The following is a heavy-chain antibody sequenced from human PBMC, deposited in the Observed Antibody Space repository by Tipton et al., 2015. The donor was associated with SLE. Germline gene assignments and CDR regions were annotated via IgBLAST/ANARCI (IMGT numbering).Heavy chain of an antibody. Sequence: QLVQSGPEVKKPGTSVKVSCKASGYRFKDYGITWVRQAPGHVLEWMGWISGDLGNTNYPQKFQVRVTMTIDPSTSTTYMELRSLTSDDTAVSYCARDESLLACGYWGQGTLVTVSA. V-gene: IGHV1-18*04. CDR3: ARDESLLACGY. J-gene: IGHJ4*02. CDR2: ISGDLGNT. CDR1: GYRFKDYG.